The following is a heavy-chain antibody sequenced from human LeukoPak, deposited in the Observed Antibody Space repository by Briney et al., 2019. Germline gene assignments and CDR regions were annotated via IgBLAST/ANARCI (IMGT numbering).Heavy chain of an antibody. CDR3: ACRALYGSGSYYRNY. V-gene: IGHV4-61*02. D-gene: IGHD3-10*01. CDR1: GGSISSGSYY. Sequence: PSETLSLTCTVSGGSISSGSYYWSWIRQPAGKGLEWIGRIYTSGSTNYNPSLKSRVTISVDTSKNQFSLKLSSVTAADTAVYYCACRALYGSGSYYRNYWGQGTLVTVSS. CDR2: IYTSGST. J-gene: IGHJ4*02.